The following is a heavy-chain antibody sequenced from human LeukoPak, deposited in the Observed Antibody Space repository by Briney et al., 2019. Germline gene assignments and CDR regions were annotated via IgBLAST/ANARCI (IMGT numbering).Heavy chain of an antibody. CDR3: ARDLYYYGSGPDY. J-gene: IGHJ4*02. Sequence: PGGSLRLSCAASGFTFSSYGMHWVRQAPGKGLEWVAAIWYDGSNKYYADSVKGRFTISRDNSKNTLYLQMNSLRAEDTAVYYCARDLYYYGSGPDYWGQGTLVTVSS. CDR2: IWYDGSNK. V-gene: IGHV3-33*01. CDR1: GFTFSSYG. D-gene: IGHD3-10*01.